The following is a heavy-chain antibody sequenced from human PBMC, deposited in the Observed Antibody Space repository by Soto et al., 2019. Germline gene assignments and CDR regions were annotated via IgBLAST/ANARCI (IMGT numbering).Heavy chain of an antibody. CDR2: ISGSGGST. D-gene: IGHD3-10*01. J-gene: IGHJ6*02. CDR1: GFTFSSYA. V-gene: IGHV3-23*01. Sequence: EVQLLESGGGLVQPGGSLRLSCAASGFTFSSYAMSWVRQAPGKGLEWVSAISGSGGSTYYADSVKGRFTISRDNSKNTLYLQMNSLGAEDTAVYYCAKGRITMVRGATYYYGMDVWGQGTTVTVSS. CDR3: AKGRITMVRGATYYYGMDV.